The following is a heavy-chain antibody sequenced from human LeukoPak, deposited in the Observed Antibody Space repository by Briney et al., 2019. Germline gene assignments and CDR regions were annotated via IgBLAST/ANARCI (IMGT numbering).Heavy chain of an antibody. CDR2: ISPNVGAT. CDR3: ACLPAAIPFDY. J-gene: IGHJ4*02. V-gene: IGHV3-23*01. Sequence: GGSLRLSCAASGFTFSSYAMTWVRQAPGKGLEWVSTISPNVGATYYADSVKGRFTIYRDNSKNTLYLQMDNLRAEDTAVYYCACLPAAIPFDYWGQGTLVTVSS. CDR1: GFTFSSYA. D-gene: IGHD2-2*02.